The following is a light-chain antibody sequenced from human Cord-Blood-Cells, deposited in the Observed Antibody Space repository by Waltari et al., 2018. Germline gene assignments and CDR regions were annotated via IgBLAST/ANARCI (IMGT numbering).Light chain of an antibody. CDR1: SSDVGCYNY. CDR3: SSYTSSSTPWV. V-gene: IGLV2-14*01. CDR2: DVS. J-gene: IGLJ3*02. Sequence: QSALTQPASVSGSPGQSIPISCTGTSSDVGCYNYVSWYQQHPGKAPKLMIYDVSTRPSRVSNRFSGSKSGNTASLTISGLQSEDEADYYCSSYTSSSTPWVFGGGTKLTVL.